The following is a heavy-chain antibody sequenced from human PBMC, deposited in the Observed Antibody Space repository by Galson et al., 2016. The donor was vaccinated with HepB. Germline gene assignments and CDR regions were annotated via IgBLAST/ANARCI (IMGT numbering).Heavy chain of an antibody. J-gene: IGHJ4*02. Sequence: SETLSLTCAVSGGSISISNWWSWVRQPPGKGLEWIGEIYHSGITNYNPSLKSRVTISVDESKNQFSLKLSSVTAADTAVYYCGRGNEELDEFDYWGQGTLVTVSS. D-gene: IGHD1-1*01. CDR1: GGSISISNW. V-gene: IGHV4-4*02. CDR3: GRGNEELDEFDY. CDR2: IYHSGIT.